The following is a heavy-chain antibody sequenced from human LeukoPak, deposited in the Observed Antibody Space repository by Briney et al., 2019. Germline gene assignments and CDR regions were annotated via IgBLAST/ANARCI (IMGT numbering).Heavy chain of an antibody. V-gene: IGHV4-4*07. CDR1: GGSLSSYY. CDR3: AREEFCNGGGCSFDS. CDR2: IYPSGTT. J-gene: IGHJ4*02. D-gene: IGHD2-15*01. Sequence: SETLSLTCSVSGGSLSSYYWSWIRRSAGKGLEWIGRIYPSGTTNYNPSLKSRVIVSLDTSKNHFSLNLSSVTAADTAMYYCAREEFCNGGGCSFDSWGQGALVTVSS.